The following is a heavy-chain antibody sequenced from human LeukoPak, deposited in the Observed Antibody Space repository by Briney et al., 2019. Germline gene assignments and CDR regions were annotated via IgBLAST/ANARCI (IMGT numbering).Heavy chain of an antibody. V-gene: IGHV3-23*01. D-gene: IGHD2-15*01. J-gene: IGHJ4*02. Sequence: GGSLRLSCAASGFTFSSYAMSWVRQAPGKGLEWVSAISGSGGSTYYADSVKGRFTISRDNSKNTLYLQMNSLRAEDTAVYYCARYCSGGDCYSKALDYWGQGILVTVSS. CDR2: ISGSGGST. CDR1: GFTFSSYA. CDR3: ARYCSGGDCYSKALDY.